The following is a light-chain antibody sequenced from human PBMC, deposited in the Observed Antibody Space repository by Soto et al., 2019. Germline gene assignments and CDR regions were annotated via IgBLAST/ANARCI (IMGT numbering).Light chain of an antibody. CDR2: AAS. Sequence: DIQMTQSPSSLSASVGDRVTITCRASQSISTYLNWYQQKPGKAPKLLIYAASSLQSGVPSRFSGSGSGTDFTLTISSLQPEDFATYSCQQSYRTPWTFGLGTKVEIK. CDR3: QQSYRTPWT. V-gene: IGKV1-39*01. J-gene: IGKJ1*01. CDR1: QSISTY.